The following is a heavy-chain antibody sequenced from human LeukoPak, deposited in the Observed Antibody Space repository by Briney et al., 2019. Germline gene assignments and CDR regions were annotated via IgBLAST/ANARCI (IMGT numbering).Heavy chain of an antibody. D-gene: IGHD3-16*01. CDR2: INHSGST. J-gene: IGHJ6*02. CDR1: GGSISSSSYY. Sequence: KSSETLSLTCTVSGGSISSSSYYWGWIRQPPGKGLEWIGEINHSGSTNYNLSFKSRVTISVDTSKNQFSLKLSSVTAADTAYETGRRSLGHYYYYGMDVWGQGTTVTVSS. CDR3: RRSLGHYYYYGMDV. V-gene: IGHV4-39*07.